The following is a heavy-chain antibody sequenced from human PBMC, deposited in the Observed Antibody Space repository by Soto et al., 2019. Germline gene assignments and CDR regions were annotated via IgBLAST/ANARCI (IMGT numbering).Heavy chain of an antibody. J-gene: IGHJ4*02. Sequence: EVQLVESGGGLAQPGGSVRLSCAASGFTFSSYEMNWVRQAPGKTLEWVSYISSAGDSSYYADFVKSRFTISRDNAKNSLYLQMNSLRVEDTAVYYCARVYCSTTTCHVQAFDSWGQGTLVTVSS. D-gene: IGHD2-2*01. CDR1: GFTFSSYE. CDR2: ISSAGDSS. CDR3: ARVYCSTTTCHVQAFDS. V-gene: IGHV3-48*03.